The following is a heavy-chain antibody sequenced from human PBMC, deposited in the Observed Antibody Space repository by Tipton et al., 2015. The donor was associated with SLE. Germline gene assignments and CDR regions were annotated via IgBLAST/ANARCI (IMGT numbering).Heavy chain of an antibody. V-gene: IGHV4-61*02. D-gene: IGHD1-1*01. J-gene: IGHJ4*02. Sequence: TLSLTCFVSGGSISSDNYDWSWVRQPAGKGLEWIGRIYTSGSTNYNPSLKSRVTISIDTSKGQFSLWLTSVTAADTAIYYCARATNWNSAAYYFDLWGQGTLVSVSS. CDR3: ARATNWNSAAYYFDL. CDR2: IYTSGST. CDR1: GGSISSDNYD.